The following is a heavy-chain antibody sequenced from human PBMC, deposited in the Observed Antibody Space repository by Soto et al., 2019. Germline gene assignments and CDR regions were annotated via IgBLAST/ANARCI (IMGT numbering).Heavy chain of an antibody. CDR1: GGTFSSYA. CDR2: IIPIFGTA. V-gene: IGHV1-69*13. D-gene: IGHD2-2*02. J-gene: IGHJ6*02. Sequence: ASVKVSCKASGGTFSSYAISWVRQAPGQGLEWMGGIIPIFGTANYAQKFQGRVTITADESTSTAYMELSSLRSEDTAVYYCARGDIVVVPAAIVRYYYYGMDVWGQGTTVTVS. CDR3: ARGDIVVVPAAIVRYYYYGMDV.